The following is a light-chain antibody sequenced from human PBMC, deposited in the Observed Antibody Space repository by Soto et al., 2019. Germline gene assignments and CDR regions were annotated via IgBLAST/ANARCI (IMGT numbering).Light chain of an antibody. V-gene: IGKV3-20*01. CDR1: QSVSSNS. CDR2: AAS. J-gene: IGKJ3*01. CDR3: QQHGSWGIT. Sequence: EIVLTQSPVTLSLSPGESATLACRASQSVSSNSLAWHQQKPGQAPRLLMYAASSRAAGIPDRFSGSGSGTDFTLTISRLEPEDFAVYYCQQHGSWGITFGPGTKVDI.